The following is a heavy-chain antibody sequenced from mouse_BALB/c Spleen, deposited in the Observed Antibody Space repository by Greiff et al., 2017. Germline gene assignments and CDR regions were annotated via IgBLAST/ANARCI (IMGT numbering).Heavy chain of an antibody. Sequence: QVQLQQSGPGLVAPSQSLSITCTVSGFSLTGYGVNWVRQPPGKGLEWLGMIWGDGSTDYNSALKSRLSISKDNSKSQVFLKMNSLQTDDTARYYCARIYYGYEGGYAMDYWGQGTSVTVSS. CDR2: IWGDGST. V-gene: IGHV2-6-7*01. CDR3: ARIYYGYEGGYAMDY. D-gene: IGHD2-2*01. CDR1: GFSLTGYG. J-gene: IGHJ4*01.